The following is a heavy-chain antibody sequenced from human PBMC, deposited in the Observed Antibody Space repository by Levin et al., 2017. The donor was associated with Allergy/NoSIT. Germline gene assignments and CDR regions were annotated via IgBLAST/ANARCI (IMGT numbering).Heavy chain of an antibody. CDR2: IRPDGFEN. D-gene: IGHD2-21*01. CDR1: GFIFTDYW. V-gene: IGHV3-7*01. Sequence: PGGSLRLSCVASGFIFTDYWMIWVRQAPGKGLEWVATIRPDGFENYILDSVRGRFVFSRDNADNSLSLQMNSLRPEDTAVYFCARGAGFHRGQGALVTVSA. CDR3: ARGAGFH. J-gene: IGHJ4*02.